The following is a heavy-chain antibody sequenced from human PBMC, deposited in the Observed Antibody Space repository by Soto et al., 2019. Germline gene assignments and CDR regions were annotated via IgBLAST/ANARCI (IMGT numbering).Heavy chain of an antibody. CDR2: INASNGNT. J-gene: IGHJ6*02. CDR3: LSTGGNSRGMDV. Sequence: QVQLVQSGAEEKKPGASVKVSCKASGYTFTSYAMHWVRQAPGQRLEWMGWINASNGNTKYSQKFQGRVTITRDTSASTVYMELSSLRSEDTAVYYCLSTGGNSRGMDVWGQGTTVTVSS. V-gene: IGHV1-3*05. D-gene: IGHD2-21*02. CDR1: GYTFTSYA.